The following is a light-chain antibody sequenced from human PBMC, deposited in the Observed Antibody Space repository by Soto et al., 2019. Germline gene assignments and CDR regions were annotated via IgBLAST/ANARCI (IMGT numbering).Light chain of an antibody. V-gene: IGKV3D-15*01. CDR1: QDVSSK. CDR3: QQYIRWPLT. J-gene: IGKJ4*01. Sequence: EMVVTQSPATLSVSPGKRVTLSCRTSQDVSSKLAWYQQKPGQPPSLLIYDASTRATGTPARFSGSGSGTEFTLAVSSLQSEDYALYFCQQYIRWPLTFGGGTKVEIK. CDR2: DAS.